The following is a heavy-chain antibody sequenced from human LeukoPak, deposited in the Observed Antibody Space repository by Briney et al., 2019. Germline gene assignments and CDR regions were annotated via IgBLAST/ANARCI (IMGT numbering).Heavy chain of an antibody. V-gene: IGHV4-39*01. D-gene: IGHD3-3*01. CDR1: GGSISSSSYY. Sequence: PSETLSLTCTVSGGSISSSSYYWGWIRQPPGKGLEWIGSIYYSGSTYYNPSLKSRVTISVDTSKNQFSLKLSSVTAADTAVYYCARGTYDFWSGYLGYWGQGTLVTVSS. CDR2: IYYSGST. CDR3: ARGTYDFWSGYLGY. J-gene: IGHJ4*02.